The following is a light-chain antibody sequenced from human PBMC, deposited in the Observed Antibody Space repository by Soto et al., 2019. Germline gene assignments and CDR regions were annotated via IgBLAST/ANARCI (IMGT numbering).Light chain of an antibody. J-gene: IGKJ2*01. Sequence: EVLLTQSPGTLSLSPGERATLSCRASQSVSSTYLAWYQQRPGQAPRLLIYGASSRATGIPDRFSGSGSGTDFTLTISRLEPEDFAVYYCHQYGSSPTFGQGTKLEIK. V-gene: IGKV3-20*01. CDR3: HQYGSSPT. CDR1: QSVSSTY. CDR2: GAS.